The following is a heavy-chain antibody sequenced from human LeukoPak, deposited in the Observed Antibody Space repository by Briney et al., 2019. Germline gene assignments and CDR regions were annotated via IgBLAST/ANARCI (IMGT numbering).Heavy chain of an antibody. CDR3: ARGLAVAGDY. CDR2: INHSGST. V-gene: IGHV4-34*01. Sequence: TPSETLSLTCAVYGGSFSGYYWSWIRQPPGKGPEWIGEINHSGSTNYNPSLKSRVTISVDTSKNQFSLKLSSVTAADTAVYYCARGLAVAGDYWGQGTLVTVSS. D-gene: IGHD6-19*01. CDR1: GGSFSGYY. J-gene: IGHJ4*02.